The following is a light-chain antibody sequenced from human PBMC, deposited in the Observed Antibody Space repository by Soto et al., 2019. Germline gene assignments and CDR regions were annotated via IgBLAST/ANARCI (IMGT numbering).Light chain of an antibody. CDR2: DAS. CDR3: QQRSVWPIT. CDR1: QSVRSN. V-gene: IGKV3-11*01. J-gene: IGKJ5*01. Sequence: EIVMTQSPATLSASPGERATLSCRASQSVRSNLAWYQQKPGQSPRLLIYDASHRATGVPARFSGSGSGTDFTLTISGLEPEDFAVYYCQQRSVWPITFGQGTRLEI.